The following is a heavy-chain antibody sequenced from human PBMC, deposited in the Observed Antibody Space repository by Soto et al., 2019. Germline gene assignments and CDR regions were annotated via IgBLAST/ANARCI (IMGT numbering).Heavy chain of an antibody. V-gene: IGHV3-66*01. CDR2: IYSGGST. Sequence: GGSLRLSCAASGFTVSSNYMSWVRQAPGKGLEWVSVIYSGGSTYYADSVKGRFTISRDNSKNTLYLQMNSLRAEDTAVYYCARAIMITFGGAHFDYWGQGTLVTVSS. D-gene: IGHD3-16*01. J-gene: IGHJ4*02. CDR3: ARAIMITFGGAHFDY. CDR1: GFTVSSNY.